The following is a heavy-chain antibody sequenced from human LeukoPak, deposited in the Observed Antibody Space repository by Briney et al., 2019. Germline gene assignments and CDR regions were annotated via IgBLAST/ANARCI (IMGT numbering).Heavy chain of an antibody. D-gene: IGHD1-26*01. V-gene: IGHV3-64*01. CDR1: GFTFSSYA. CDR3: ARDYSGSYFLEYYFDY. CDR2: ISSNGGST. J-gene: IGHJ4*02. Sequence: PGGSLRLSCAASGFTFSSYAMHWVRQAPGKGLEYVSAISSNGGSTYYANSVKGRFTISRDNSKNTLYLQMGSLRAEDMAVYYCARDYSGSYFLEYYFDYWGQGTLVTVSS.